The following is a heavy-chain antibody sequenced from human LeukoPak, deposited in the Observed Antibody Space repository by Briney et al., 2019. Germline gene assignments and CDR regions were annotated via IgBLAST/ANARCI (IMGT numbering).Heavy chain of an antibody. D-gene: IGHD4-17*01. J-gene: IGHJ6*02. CDR1: GFTVSSNY. CDR2: IYSGGST. CDR3: AKDIFRSMTTVTTFSYYYYGMDV. Sequence: PGGSLRLSCAASGFTVSSNYMSWVRQAPGKGLEWVSVIYSGGSTYYADSVKGRFTISRDNSKNTLYLQMNSLRAEDTAVYYCAKDIFRSMTTVTTFSYYYYGMDVWGQGTTVTVSS. V-gene: IGHV3-66*01.